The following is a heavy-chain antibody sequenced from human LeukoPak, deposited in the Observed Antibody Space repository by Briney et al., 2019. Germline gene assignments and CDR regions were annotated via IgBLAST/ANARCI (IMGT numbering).Heavy chain of an antibody. CDR2: INPSGGST. Sequence: ASVKVSCKASGCTFTRYYMHWVRQAPGQGLEWMGIINPSGGSTSYAQKFQGRVTMTRDTSTSTVYMELSSLRSEDTAVYYCATLTGPYSGSYYGSFDYWGQGTLVTVSS. D-gene: IGHD1-26*01. CDR3: ATLTGPYSGSYYGSFDY. V-gene: IGHV1-46*01. CDR1: GCTFTRYY. J-gene: IGHJ4*02.